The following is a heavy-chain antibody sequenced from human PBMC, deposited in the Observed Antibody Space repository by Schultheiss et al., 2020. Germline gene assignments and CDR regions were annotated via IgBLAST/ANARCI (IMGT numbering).Heavy chain of an antibody. D-gene: IGHD3-22*01. J-gene: IGHJ4*02. Sequence: SETLSLTCAVYGGSFSGYYWSWIRQPPGKGLEWIGEINHSGSTNYNPSLKSRVTISVDTSKNQFSLKLSSVTAEDTAVYYCARSYYDSSGYYTDYYAIDYWGQGTLVTVSS. CDR1: GGSFSGYY. V-gene: IGHV4-34*01. CDR3: ARSYYDSSGYYTDYYAIDY. CDR2: INHSGST.